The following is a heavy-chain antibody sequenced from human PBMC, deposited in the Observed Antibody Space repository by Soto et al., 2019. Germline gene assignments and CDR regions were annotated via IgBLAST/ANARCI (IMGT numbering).Heavy chain of an antibody. Sequence: ASVKVSCKASGFTFTSYYIHWVRQAPGQGLEWMGMINPSGDSTDYAQKFQGRVTMTRDTSTSRVYMELSSLRSEDTAVYYCARVRQLVGYFYYYMDVWGKGSTVTVSS. CDR3: ARVRQLVGYFYYYMDV. CDR1: GFTFTSYY. J-gene: IGHJ6*03. CDR2: INPSGDST. D-gene: IGHD6-6*01. V-gene: IGHV1-46*01.